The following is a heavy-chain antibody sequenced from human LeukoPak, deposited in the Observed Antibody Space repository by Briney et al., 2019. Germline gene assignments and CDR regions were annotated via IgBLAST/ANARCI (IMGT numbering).Heavy chain of an antibody. J-gene: IGHJ3*02. Sequence: GRSLRLSCAASGFTFSSYAMHWVRQAPGKGLEWVAVISYDGSNKYYADSVKGRFTISRDNSKNTLYLQMNSLRAEDTAVYYCAREGYYYDSSGSNDAFDIWGQGTMVTVSS. CDR1: GFTFSSYA. D-gene: IGHD3-22*01. V-gene: IGHV3-30-3*01. CDR3: AREGYYYDSSGSNDAFDI. CDR2: ISYDGSNK.